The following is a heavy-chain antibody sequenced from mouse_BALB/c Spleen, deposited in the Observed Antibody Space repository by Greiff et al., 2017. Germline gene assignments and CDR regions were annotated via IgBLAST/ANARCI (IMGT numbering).Heavy chain of an antibody. J-gene: IGHJ3*01. V-gene: IGHV1-15*01. D-gene: IGHD1-1*01. CDR2: IDPETGGT. CDR3: TRSNYGSLFAY. CDR1: GYTFTDYE. Sequence: VQLQQSGAELVRPGASVTLSCKASGYTFTDYEMHWVKQTPVHGLEWIGAIDPETGGTAYNQKFKGKATLTADKSSSTAYMELRSLTSEDSAVYYCTRSNYGSLFAYWGQGTLVTVSA.